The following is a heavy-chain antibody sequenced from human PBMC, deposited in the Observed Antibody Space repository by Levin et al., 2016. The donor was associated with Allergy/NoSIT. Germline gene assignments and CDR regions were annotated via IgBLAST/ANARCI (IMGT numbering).Heavy chain of an antibody. CDR2: INPNSGGT. Sequence: WVRQAPGQGLEWMGWINPNSGGTNYAQKFQGRVTMTRDTSISTAYMELSRLRSDDTAVYYCAKRAAGLGAEYFQHWGQGTLVTVSS. V-gene: IGHV1-2*02. CDR3: AKRAAGLGAEYFQH. J-gene: IGHJ1*01. D-gene: IGHD6-13*01.